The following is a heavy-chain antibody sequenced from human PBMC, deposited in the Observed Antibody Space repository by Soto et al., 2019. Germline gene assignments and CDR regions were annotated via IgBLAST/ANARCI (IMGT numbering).Heavy chain of an antibody. J-gene: IGHJ6*02. CDR2: IYYSGST. CDR3: ARVVIDFWSGYNYYGMDV. V-gene: IGHV4-31*03. CDR1: GGSISSGGYY. Sequence: PSETLSLPCTVSGGSISSGGYYWSWIRQHPGKGLEWIGYIYYSGSTYYNPSLKSRVTISVDTSKNQFSLKLSSVTAADTAVYYCARVVIDFWSGYNYYGMDVWGQGTTVTVSS. D-gene: IGHD3-3*01.